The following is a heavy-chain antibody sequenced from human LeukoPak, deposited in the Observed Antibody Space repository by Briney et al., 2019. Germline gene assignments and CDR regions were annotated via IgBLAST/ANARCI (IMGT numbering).Heavy chain of an antibody. CDR2: IYHSGST. J-gene: IGHJ4*02. Sequence: SETLSLTCTVSGGSISSYYWSWIRQPPGKGLEWIGSIYHSGSTYYNPSLKSRVTISVDTSKNQFSLKLSSVTAADTAVYYCARDSGYCSGGSCLIILDYWGQGTLVTVSS. CDR3: ARDSGYCSGGSCLIILDY. V-gene: IGHV4-38-2*02. D-gene: IGHD2-15*01. CDR1: GGSISSYY.